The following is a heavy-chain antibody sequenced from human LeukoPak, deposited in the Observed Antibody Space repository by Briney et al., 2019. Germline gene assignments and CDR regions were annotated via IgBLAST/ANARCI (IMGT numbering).Heavy chain of an antibody. Sequence: SETLSLXCTVFGGSISSYYWSWIRQPPGKGLEWIGYIYYSGSTNYNPSLKSRVTISVDTSKNQFSLKLSSVTAADTAVYYCARGIASADTIFGVVIIGWFDPWGQGTLVTVSS. CDR1: GGSISSYY. CDR2: IYYSGST. D-gene: IGHD3-3*01. V-gene: IGHV4-59*01. CDR3: ARGIASADTIFGVVIIGWFDP. J-gene: IGHJ5*02.